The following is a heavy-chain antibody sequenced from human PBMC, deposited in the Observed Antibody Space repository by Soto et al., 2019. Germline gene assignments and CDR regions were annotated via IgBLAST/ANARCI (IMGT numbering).Heavy chain of an antibody. CDR3: ASQFVAAAGSEFDY. CDR1: GGSISSSSYY. Sequence: SETLSLTCTVSGGSISSSSYYWGWIRQPPGKGLEWIGSIYYSGSTYYNPSLKSRVTISVDTSKNQFSLKLSSVTAADTAVYYCASQFVAAAGSEFDYWGQGTLVTVSS. V-gene: IGHV4-39*01. CDR2: IYYSGST. J-gene: IGHJ4*02. D-gene: IGHD6-13*01.